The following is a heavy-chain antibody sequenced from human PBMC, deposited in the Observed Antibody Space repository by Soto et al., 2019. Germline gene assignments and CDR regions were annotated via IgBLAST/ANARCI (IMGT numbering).Heavy chain of an antibody. D-gene: IGHD6-13*01. V-gene: IGHV6-1*01. CDR3: ASSQEAAARPGGEGWLDP. CDR2: TYYRSKWYN. Sequence: SQTLSLTCAISGDSVSSNSAAWNWIRQSPSRGLEWLGRTYYRSKWYNDYAVSVKSRITINPDTSKNQFSLQLNSVTPEDTAVYYCASSQEAAARPGGEGWLDPCGQGTLVTVSS. CDR1: GDSVSSNSAA. J-gene: IGHJ5*02.